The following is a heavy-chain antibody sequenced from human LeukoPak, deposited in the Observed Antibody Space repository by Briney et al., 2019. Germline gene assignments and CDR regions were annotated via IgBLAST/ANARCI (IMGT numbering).Heavy chain of an antibody. CDR3: AKDYSKTSYYGSGTYYRPNWFDP. Sequence: PGGSLRLSCAASGFTFSSYGMHWVGQAPGKGVEGGAFIRYDGSNKYYAASVKGRFTISRDNSKNTLYLQMNSLRDEDTAVYYCAKDYSKTSYYGSGTYYRPNWFDPWGQGTLVTVSS. V-gene: IGHV3-30*02. D-gene: IGHD3-10*01. J-gene: IGHJ5*02. CDR1: GFTFSSYG. CDR2: IRYDGSNK.